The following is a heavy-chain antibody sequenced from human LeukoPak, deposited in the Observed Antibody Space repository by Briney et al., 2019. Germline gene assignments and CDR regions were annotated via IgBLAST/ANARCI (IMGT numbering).Heavy chain of an antibody. V-gene: IGHV1-46*01. CDR3: ARGVEHFDWLLLVDY. D-gene: IGHD3-9*01. Sequence: ASVKVSCKASGYTFTSYYMHWVRQAPGQGLEWMGTINPSGGSTSYAQKFQGRVTMTRDTSTSTVYMELSSLRSEDTAVYYCARGVEHFDWLLLVDYWGQGTLVTVSS. CDR2: INPSGGST. CDR1: GYTFTSYY. J-gene: IGHJ4*02.